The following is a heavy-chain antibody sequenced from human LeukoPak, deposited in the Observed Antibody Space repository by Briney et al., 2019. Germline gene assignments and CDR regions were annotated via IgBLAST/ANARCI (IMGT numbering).Heavy chain of an antibody. CDR3: ARGPPSNLAVAGTYFDY. V-gene: IGHV4-4*02. D-gene: IGHD6-19*01. CDR2: IYHSGST. CDR1: GGSISSSNW. J-gene: IGHJ4*02. Sequence: SGTLSLTCAVSGGSISSSNWWSWVRQPPGKGLEWIGEIYHSGSTNYNPSLKSRVTISVDTSKNQFSLKLSSVTAADTAVYYCARGPPSNLAVAGTYFDYWGQGTLVTVSS.